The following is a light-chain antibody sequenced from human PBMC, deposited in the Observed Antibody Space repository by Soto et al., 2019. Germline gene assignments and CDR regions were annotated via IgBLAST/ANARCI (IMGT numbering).Light chain of an antibody. V-gene: IGKV1-5*01. CDR3: QQYNSYSWT. CDR1: QSISYW. J-gene: IGKJ1*01. Sequence: DIQLTQSPSSLSASVGDRVTITCRASQSISYWLAWYQQKLGKAPTLLIYDASTLESGVPSRFSGSGFGTDFTLTISTLQPEDFGTYYCQQYNSYSWTFGQGTKVDIK. CDR2: DAS.